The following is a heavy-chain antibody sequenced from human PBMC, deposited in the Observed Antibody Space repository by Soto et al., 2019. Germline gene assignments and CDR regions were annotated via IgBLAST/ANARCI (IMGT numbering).Heavy chain of an antibody. CDR1: GFTFSNAW. V-gene: IGHV3-15*01. J-gene: IGHJ4*02. Sequence: GGSLRLSCAASGFTFSNAWMSWVRQAPGKGLEWVGRIKSKTDGGTTDYAAPVKGRFTISRDDSKNTLYLQMNSLKTEDTAVYYCSSAVADDGIDYWGQGTLVTATS. CDR3: SSAVADDGIDY. D-gene: IGHD6-19*01. CDR2: IKSKTDGGTT.